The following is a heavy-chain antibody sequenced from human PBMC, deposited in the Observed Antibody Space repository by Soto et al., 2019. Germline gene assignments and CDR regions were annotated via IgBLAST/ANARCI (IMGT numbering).Heavy chain of an antibody. CDR1: GFTFSSYG. CDR3: ANFGTVTPPHGGDAFDI. J-gene: IGHJ3*02. D-gene: IGHD4-17*01. CDR2: ISYDGSNK. Sequence: QVQLVESGGGVVQPGRSLRLSCAASGFTFSSYGMHWVRQAPGKGLEWVAVISYDGSNKYYADSVKGRLTISRDNSKNTLYLQMNSLRAEDTAVYYCANFGTVTPPHGGDAFDIWGQGTMVTVSS. V-gene: IGHV3-30*18.